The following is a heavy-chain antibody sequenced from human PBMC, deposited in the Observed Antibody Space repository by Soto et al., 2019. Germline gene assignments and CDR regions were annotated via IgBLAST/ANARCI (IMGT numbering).Heavy chain of an antibody. CDR2: IYSGGST. CDR3: ARDATYGDYPNFDY. D-gene: IGHD4-17*01. J-gene: IGHJ4*02. V-gene: IGHV3-66*01. CDR1: GFTVSSNY. Sequence: EVQLVESGGGLVQPGGSPRLSCAASGFTVSSNYMSWVRQAPGKGLEWVSVIYSGGSTYYADSVKGRFTISRDNSKNTLYLQMNSLRAEDTAVYYCARDATYGDYPNFDYWGQGTLVTVSS.